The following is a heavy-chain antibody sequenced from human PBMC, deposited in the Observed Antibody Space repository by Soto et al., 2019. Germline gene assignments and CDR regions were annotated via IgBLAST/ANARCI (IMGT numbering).Heavy chain of an antibody. Sequence: QVQLQESGPGLVKPSGTLSLTCAVSGGSISSSNWWSWVRKPPVKGLEWMGAIYHSGSTNYNPSLQSRVTISVDKSMKQFSLKLSSVTAADTAVYYCAIRTTVTTRLGYWGQGTLVTVSS. J-gene: IGHJ4*02. D-gene: IGHD4-17*01. CDR3: AIRTTVTTRLGY. CDR2: IYHSGST. V-gene: IGHV4-4*02. CDR1: GGSISSSNW.